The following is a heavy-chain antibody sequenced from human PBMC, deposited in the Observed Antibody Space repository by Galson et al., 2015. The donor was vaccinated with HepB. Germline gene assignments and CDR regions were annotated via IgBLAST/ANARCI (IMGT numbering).Heavy chain of an antibody. V-gene: IGHV6-1*01. CDR1: GDSVSSKSAA. CDR3: ASGRSYRAGYYYYYMDV. CDR2: TYYRSKWYN. Sequence: CAISGDSVSSKSAAWNWIRQSPSRGLEWLGRTYYRSKWYNDYAVSVESRITINPDTSKNQFSLKLSSVTAADTAVYYCASGRSYRAGYYYYYMDVWGKGTTVTVSS. D-gene: IGHD1-26*01. J-gene: IGHJ6*03.